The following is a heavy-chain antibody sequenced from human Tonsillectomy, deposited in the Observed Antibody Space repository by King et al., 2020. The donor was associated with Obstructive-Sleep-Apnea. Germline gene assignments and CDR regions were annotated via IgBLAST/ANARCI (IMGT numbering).Heavy chain of an antibody. Sequence: VQLVESGGGLVQPGRSLRISCAASGFTFDDYAMHWVRQAPGKGLEWVSGFSWNSYRIDYADSVKGRFTISRDNAKNSLYLQMNSLRAEDTASYYCARDNHGLDVWGQGTTVTVSS. CDR2: FSWNSYRI. V-gene: IGHV3-9*01. J-gene: IGHJ6*02. CDR1: GFTFDDYA. CDR3: ARDNHGLDV.